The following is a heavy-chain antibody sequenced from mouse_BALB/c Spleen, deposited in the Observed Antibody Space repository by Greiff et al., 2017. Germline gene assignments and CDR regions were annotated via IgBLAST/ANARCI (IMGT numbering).Heavy chain of an antibody. Sequence: EVKLEESGPGLVKPSQSLSLTCSVTGYSITSGYYWNWIRQFPGNKLEWMGYISYDGSNNYNPSLKNRISITRDTSKNQFFLKLNSVTTEDTATYYCARESYYRYAYAMDYWGQGTSVTVSS. J-gene: IGHJ4*01. CDR1: GYSITSGYY. CDR3: ARESYYRYAYAMDY. CDR2: ISYDGSN. V-gene: IGHV3-6*02. D-gene: IGHD2-14*01.